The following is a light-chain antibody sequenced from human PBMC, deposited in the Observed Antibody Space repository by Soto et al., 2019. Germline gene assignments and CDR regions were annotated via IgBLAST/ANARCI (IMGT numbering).Light chain of an antibody. CDR3: QQYDYHPHP. Sequence: TVSVSKEDRVTIPCRSSHSISSWLAWYQQKPGKAPKLLIYDASSLEIGVPSRFSGSGSGTDFTFTISSLQPEDIATYYCQQYDYHPHPFGGVTKV. CDR1: HSISSW. V-gene: IGKV1-5*01. J-gene: IGKJ4*01. CDR2: DAS.